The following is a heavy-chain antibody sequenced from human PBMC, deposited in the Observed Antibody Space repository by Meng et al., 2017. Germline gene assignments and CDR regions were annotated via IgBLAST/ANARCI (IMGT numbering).Heavy chain of an antibody. CDR1: GGSISSSSYY. V-gene: IGHV4-39*07. CDR3: ARVPYYGSGSYQYNWFDP. D-gene: IGHD3-10*01. CDR2: IYYSGST. Sequence: QQQRQESGPGRVNPPETLSLTCTVAGGSISSSSYYWGWIRQPPGKGLEWIGSIYYSGSTYYNPSLKSRVTISVDTSKNQFSLKLSSVTAADTAVYYCARVPYYGSGSYQYNWFDPWGQGTLVTVSS. J-gene: IGHJ5*02.